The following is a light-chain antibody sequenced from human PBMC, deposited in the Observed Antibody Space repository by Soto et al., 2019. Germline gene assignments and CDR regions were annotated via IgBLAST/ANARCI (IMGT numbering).Light chain of an antibody. CDR2: GAS. J-gene: IGKJ2*02. CDR3: QQYNNWPPWT. Sequence: EIVMTQSPATMSVSPGERATXXCRASQSVSSNLAWYQQKPGQAPRLLIYGASTRATGIPARFSGSGSGTEFTLTISSLQSEDFAVYYCQQYNNWPPWTFGQGTKLEIK. V-gene: IGKV3-15*01. CDR1: QSVSSN.